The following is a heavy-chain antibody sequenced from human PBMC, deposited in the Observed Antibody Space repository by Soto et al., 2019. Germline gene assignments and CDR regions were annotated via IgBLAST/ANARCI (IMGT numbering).Heavy chain of an antibody. V-gene: IGHV3-7*01. Sequence: GGSLRLSCAASGFTFSSYWMSWVRQAPGKGLEWVANIKQDGSEKYYVDSVKGRFTIFRDNAKNSLYLQMNSLRAEDTAVYYCARGRIAAAGLGGIDFDYWGQGTLVTVSS. D-gene: IGHD6-13*01. CDR3: ARGRIAAAGLGGIDFDY. CDR1: GFTFSSYW. CDR2: IKQDGSEK. J-gene: IGHJ4*02.